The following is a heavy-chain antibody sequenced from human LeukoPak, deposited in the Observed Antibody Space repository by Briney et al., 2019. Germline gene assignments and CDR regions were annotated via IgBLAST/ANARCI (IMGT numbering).Heavy chain of an antibody. D-gene: IGHD2-21*02. J-gene: IGHJ4*02. CDR1: GYTFTSYD. CDR3: ARSSVVVTAADFDY. V-gene: IGHV1-8*01. CDR2: MNPNSGNT. Sequence: ASVNVSCKASGYTFTSYDINWVRQAPGQGLEWMGWMNPNSGNTGYAQKFQGRVTMTRNTSISTAYMELSSLRSEDTAVYYCARSSVVVTAADFDYWGQGTLVTVSS.